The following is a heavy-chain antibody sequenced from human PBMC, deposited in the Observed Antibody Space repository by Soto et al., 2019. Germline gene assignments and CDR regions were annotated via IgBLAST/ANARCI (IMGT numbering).Heavy chain of an antibody. Sequence: VQLVQSGAEVKRPGASVKISCKASGDTLSTYYMHWARQAPGQGLEWMGIINPRSGKTNYPQKFQGRVTMTRDTSTTTVSMELSTLRSEDTATYYCARGVGYSDSSGYPFDYWGQGTLVTVSS. CDR3: ARGVGYSDSSGYPFDY. CDR2: INPRSGKT. D-gene: IGHD3-22*01. CDR1: GDTLSTYY. J-gene: IGHJ4*02. V-gene: IGHV1-46*03.